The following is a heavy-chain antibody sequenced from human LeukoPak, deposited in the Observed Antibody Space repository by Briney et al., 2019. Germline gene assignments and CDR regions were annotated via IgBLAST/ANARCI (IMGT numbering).Heavy chain of an antibody. D-gene: IGHD3-3*01. J-gene: IGHJ4*02. CDR3: AKDHYWSIDY. Sequence: GGSLRLSCAASGFTVSSTYMSWVRQAPGKGLEWVSVIYSGGNIYYIESVKGRFTISRDIAKNTLYLQMNSLRAEDTGVYYCAKDHYWSIDYWGRGTLVTVSS. CDR2: IYSGGNI. V-gene: IGHV3-53*01. CDR1: GFTVSSTY.